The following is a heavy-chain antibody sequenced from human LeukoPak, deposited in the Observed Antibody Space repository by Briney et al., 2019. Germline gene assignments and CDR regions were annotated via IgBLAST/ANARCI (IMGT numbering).Heavy chain of an antibody. J-gene: IGHJ6*03. V-gene: IGHV1-2*02. CDR1: GYTFTGYY. CDR2: INPNSGGT. D-gene: IGHD3-3*01. Sequence: ASVKVSCKASGYTFTGYYMHWVRQAPGQGLEWMGWINPNSGGTNYAQKFQGRVTMTRDTSISTAYMELSRLRSDDTAVYYCARDKGVPTYYDFWSGYHNHYYYYYMDVWGKGTTVTVSS. CDR3: ARDKGVPTYYDFWSGYHNHYYYYYMDV.